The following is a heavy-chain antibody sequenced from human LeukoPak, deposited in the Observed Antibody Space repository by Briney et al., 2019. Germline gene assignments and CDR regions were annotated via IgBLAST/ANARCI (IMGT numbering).Heavy chain of an antibody. CDR2: IIPIFGTA. D-gene: IGHD2-21*02. Sequence: SVKVSCKASGGTFSSYAISWVRQAPGQGLGWMGGIIPIFGTANYAQKFQGRVTITADESTSTAYMELSSLRSEDTVVYYCARGGGDCYSVRGCYYGMDVWGQGTTVTVSS. J-gene: IGHJ6*02. CDR1: GGTFSSYA. CDR3: ARGGGDCYSVRGCYYGMDV. V-gene: IGHV1-69*13.